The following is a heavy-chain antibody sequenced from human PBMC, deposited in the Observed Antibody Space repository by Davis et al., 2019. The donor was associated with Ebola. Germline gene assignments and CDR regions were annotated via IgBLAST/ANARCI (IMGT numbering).Heavy chain of an antibody. Sequence: SETLSLTCTVSGGSISSDYWSWIRQPPGKGLEWIGYIYYSGSTNYNPSLKSRVTISVETSENQFSLRLSSVTPADTAVYYCAIEKTATNGGVLDYWGQGILVTVSS. D-gene: IGHD5-24*01. V-gene: IGHV4-59*01. CDR1: GGSISSDY. CDR3: AIEKTATNGGVLDY. J-gene: IGHJ4*02. CDR2: IYYSGST.